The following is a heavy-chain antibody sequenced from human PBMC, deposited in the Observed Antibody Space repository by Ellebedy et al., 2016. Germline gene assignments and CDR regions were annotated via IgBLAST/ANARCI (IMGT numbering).Heavy chain of an antibody. D-gene: IGHD3-22*01. CDR3: ARVHLDSDPLYYYDSSVRYYYGMDV. CDR2: ITSSGSEV. J-gene: IGHJ6*02. Sequence: GESLKISXVGSGFAFSNHYMNWVRQAPGKGLEWVSYITSSGSEVYYADSVKGRFTISRDNAKNSLYLQMNSLRAEDTAVYYCARVHLDSDPLYYYDSSVRYYYGMDVWGQGTTVTVSS. CDR1: GFAFSNHY. V-gene: IGHV3-21*01.